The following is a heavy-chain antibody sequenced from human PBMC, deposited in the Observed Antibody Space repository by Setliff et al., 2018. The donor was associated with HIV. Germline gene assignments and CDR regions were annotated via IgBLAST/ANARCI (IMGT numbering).Heavy chain of an antibody. CDR3: ARDRAYCSSGSCYRPLVYYFYYMDV. CDR1: GFTFSDYY. J-gene: IGHJ6*03. Sequence: ASVKVSCKASGFTFSDYYMHWVRQAPGQGLEWMGWVRPYNADKNYAQKFRGRVTMTSDTSISTAYLELSGLTSDDTAIYYCARDRAYCSSGSCYRPLVYYFYYMDVWGTGTTVTVSS. V-gene: IGHV1-2*02. D-gene: IGHD2-15*01. CDR2: VRPYNADK.